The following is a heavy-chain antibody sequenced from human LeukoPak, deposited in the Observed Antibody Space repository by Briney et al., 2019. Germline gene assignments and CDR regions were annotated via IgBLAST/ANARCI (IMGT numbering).Heavy chain of an antibody. CDR3: TRTGPSGNS. CDR2: TYYRSKWHH. Sequence: SPTLSLTCAISGDSFSSNRAAWNWLRQSPSRGLEWLGSTYYRSKWHHEYAVSGRSRININPDTSKNQFSLQLDSVTPEDTAVYYCTRTGPSGNSGGQGPLVT. J-gene: IGHJ1*01. CDR1: GDSFSSNRAA. D-gene: IGHD3-10*01. V-gene: IGHV6-1*01.